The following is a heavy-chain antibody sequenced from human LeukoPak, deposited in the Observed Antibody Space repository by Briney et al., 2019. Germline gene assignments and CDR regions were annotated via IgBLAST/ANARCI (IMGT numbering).Heavy chain of an antibody. V-gene: IGHV1-8*01. J-gene: IGHJ6*02. CDR1: GNTFTSYD. CDR3: ARGRRDGYKYYYYYGMDV. Sequence: ASVKVSCKASGNTFTSYDINWVRQATGQGLEWMGWMNPNSGNTGYAQKFQGRVTMTRNTSISTAYMELSSLRSEDTAVYYCARGRRDGYKYYYYYGMDVWGQGTTVTVSS. D-gene: IGHD5-24*01. CDR2: MNPNSGNT.